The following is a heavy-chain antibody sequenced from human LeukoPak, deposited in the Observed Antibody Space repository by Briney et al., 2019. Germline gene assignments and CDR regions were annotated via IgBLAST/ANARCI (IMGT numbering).Heavy chain of an antibody. Sequence: SVKVSCKASGGTFSSYAISWVRQAPGQGLEWMGGIIPIFGTANYAQKFQGRVTITADQSTSTAYMELSSLRSEDTAVYYCARGTWSGSWYGWFDPWGQGTLVTVSS. D-gene: IGHD6-13*01. CDR1: GGTFSSYA. J-gene: IGHJ5*02. V-gene: IGHV1-69*13. CDR3: ARGTWSGSWYGWFDP. CDR2: IIPIFGTA.